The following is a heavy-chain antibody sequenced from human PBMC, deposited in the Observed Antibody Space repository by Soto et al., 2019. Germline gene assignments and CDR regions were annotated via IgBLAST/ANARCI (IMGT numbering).Heavy chain of an antibody. D-gene: IGHD3-3*01. CDR1: GGSISTYY. CDR2: IYYSGST. J-gene: IGHJ4*02. CDR3: ARGGWRHIDD. V-gene: IGHV4-59*08. Sequence: SETLSLTCTVSGGSISTYYWSWIRQPPGKGLEWIGCIYYSGSTNYNPSLKSRVTISVDTSKNQFSLKLSSVTAADTAVYYCARGGWRHIDDWGQGTLVTVSS.